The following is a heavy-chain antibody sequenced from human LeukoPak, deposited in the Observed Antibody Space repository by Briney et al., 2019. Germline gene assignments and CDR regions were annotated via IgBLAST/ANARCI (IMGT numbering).Heavy chain of an antibody. CDR1: GFTLSDYD. Sequence: GGSLRLSCAASGFTLSDYDIHWVRQPIGKGLDWVSGLGSAGDKYHAGSERGRFTISREDAENSVYLQMNGLRPEDTAIYYCARAKRETSTRPWTSGMDVWGQGTRVTASS. D-gene: IGHD3/OR15-3a*01. CDR3: ARAKRETSTRPWTSGMDV. V-gene: IGHV3-13*01. CDR2: LGSAGDK. J-gene: IGHJ6*02.